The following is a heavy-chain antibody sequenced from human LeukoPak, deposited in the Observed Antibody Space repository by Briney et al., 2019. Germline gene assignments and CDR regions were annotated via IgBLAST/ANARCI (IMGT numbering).Heavy chain of an antibody. Sequence: GASVKVSCKASGYTFTGYYMHWVRQAPGQGLEWMGWINPNSGGTNYAQKFQGRVTMTRDTSISTAYMELSRLRSDDTAVYYCARGGWGIAAAGTFWLDPWGQGTLVTVSS. CDR2: INPNSGGT. J-gene: IGHJ5*02. CDR3: ARGGWGIAAAGTFWLDP. D-gene: IGHD6-13*01. CDR1: GYTFTGYY. V-gene: IGHV1-2*02.